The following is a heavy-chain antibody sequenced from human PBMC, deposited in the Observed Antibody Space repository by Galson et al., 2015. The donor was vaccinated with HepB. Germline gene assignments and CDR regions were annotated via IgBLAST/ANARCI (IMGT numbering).Heavy chain of an antibody. Sequence: LRLSCAASGFTFSSYAMHWVRQAPGKGLEWVAIISYDGSNEYYADSVKGRFTISRDNSKNTLYLQVNSLRAEDTAVYYCARDPGQLGDAFDIWGQGTMVSVSS. V-gene: IGHV3-30*04. J-gene: IGHJ3*02. CDR1: GFTFSSYA. CDR3: ARDPGQLGDAFDI. D-gene: IGHD6-13*01. CDR2: ISYDGSNE.